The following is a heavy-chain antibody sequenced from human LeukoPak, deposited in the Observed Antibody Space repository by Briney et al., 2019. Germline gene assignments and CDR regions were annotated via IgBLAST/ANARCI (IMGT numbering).Heavy chain of an antibody. D-gene: IGHD1-1*01. CDR3: AREDYEWNDVRWFDP. CDR2: ISSTSSYI. CDR1: GFTFSSYS. J-gene: IGHJ5*02. V-gene: IGHV3-21*01. Sequence: PGGSLRLSCSASGFTFSSYSMSWVRQAPGKGLEWVSSISSTSSYIYYADSVKGRFTISRDNAKNSLYLQMSSLRAEDTAVYYCAREDYEWNDVRWFDPWGEGTLVTVSS.